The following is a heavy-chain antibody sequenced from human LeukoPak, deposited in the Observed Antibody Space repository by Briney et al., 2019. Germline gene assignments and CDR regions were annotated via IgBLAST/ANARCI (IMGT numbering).Heavy chain of an antibody. CDR2: ISGSGGST. D-gene: IGHD6-19*01. J-gene: IGHJ4*02. CDR1: GFTFSSYG. CDR3: AKLAPFIAVAGRLDY. Sequence: GGTLRLSCAASGFTFSSYGMSWVRQAPGKGLEWVTAISGSGGSTYYADSVKGRFTISRDNSKNTLYLQMNSLRAEDTAVYYCAKLAPFIAVAGRLDYWGQGTLVTVSS. V-gene: IGHV3-23*01.